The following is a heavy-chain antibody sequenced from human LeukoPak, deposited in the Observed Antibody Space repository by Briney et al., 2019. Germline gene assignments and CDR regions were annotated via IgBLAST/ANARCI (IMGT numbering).Heavy chain of an antibody. V-gene: IGHV1-69*04. Sequence: ASVKVSCKASGYTFTSYGISWVRQAPGQGLEWMGRIIPILGIANYAQKFKGRVTITADKSTSTAYMELSSLRSEDTAVYYCATPEHYYNSSGAFDIWGQGTMVTVSS. D-gene: IGHD3-22*01. CDR2: IIPILGIA. CDR3: ATPEHYYNSSGAFDI. CDR1: GYTFTSYG. J-gene: IGHJ3*02.